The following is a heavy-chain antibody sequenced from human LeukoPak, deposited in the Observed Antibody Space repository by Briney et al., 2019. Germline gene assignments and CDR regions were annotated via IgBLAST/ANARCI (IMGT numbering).Heavy chain of an antibody. CDR2: IYHTGSN. J-gene: IGHJ5*02. V-gene: IGHV4-61*08. D-gene: IGHD6-19*01. CDR3: ARALQWLVTNWFDP. CDR1: GGSVSSADYY. Sequence: SETLSLTCTVSGGSVSSADYYWSWIRRPPGKTLEWIGYIYHTGSNNYKYSLKSRVTMSLDTSKNRFSLRLSSVTAADTAVYYCARALQWLVTNWFDPWGQGTLVTVSS.